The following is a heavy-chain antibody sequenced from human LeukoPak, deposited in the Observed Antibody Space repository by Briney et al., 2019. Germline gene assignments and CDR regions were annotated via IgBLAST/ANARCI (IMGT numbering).Heavy chain of an antibody. V-gene: IGHV3-48*03. D-gene: IGHD6-6*01. CDR3: ARDFSSSGLDY. J-gene: IGHJ4*02. CDR1: GFTFSSYE. CDR2: ISSSGSTI. Sequence: GGSLRLSCAASGFTFSSYETNWVRQAPGKGLEWVSYISSSGSTIYYADSVKGRFTISRDNAKNSLYLQMNSLRAEDTAVYHCARDFSSSGLDYWGQGTLVTVSS.